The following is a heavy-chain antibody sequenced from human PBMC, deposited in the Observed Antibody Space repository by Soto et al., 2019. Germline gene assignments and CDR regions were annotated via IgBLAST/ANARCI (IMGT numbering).Heavy chain of an antibody. J-gene: IGHJ4*02. Sequence: QVQLQQWGEGLLKPSETLSLTCAAYGGSCSGYYWTWIRQPPGTGLEWIGEINHSGSTKYNPSLKSRVTLSLDASKNQFSLKLTSVTAADTAVDYCARDKISGLFDYWGQGTLVTVSS. CDR3: ARDKISGLFDY. V-gene: IGHV4-34*01. CDR1: GGSCSGYY. CDR2: INHSGST.